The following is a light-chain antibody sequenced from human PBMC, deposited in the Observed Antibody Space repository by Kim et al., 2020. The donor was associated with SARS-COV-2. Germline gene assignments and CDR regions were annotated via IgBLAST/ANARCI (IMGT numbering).Light chain of an antibody. CDR1: SSDVSGYNY. CDR2: DVN. V-gene: IGLV2-14*03. J-gene: IGLJ3*02. Sequence: GQSITISCTGTSSDVSGYNYVSWYQQHPGKAPKLVIYDVNNRPSGVSDRFSGSKSGNTASLAISGLQAEDEADDYCCSYTSSSTWVFGGGTQLTVL. CDR3: CSYTSSSTWV.